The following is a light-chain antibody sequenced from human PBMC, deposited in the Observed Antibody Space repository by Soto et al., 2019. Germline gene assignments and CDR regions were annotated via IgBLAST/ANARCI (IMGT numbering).Light chain of an antibody. CDR3: MQNLQTHQLT. J-gene: IGKJ4*01. V-gene: IGKV2-28*01. Sequence: DSVMTQSPVSMHVTPGETASISCRSSRSLLHSNGYNYLDWYLQKPGQSPTLPIYLGSNRASGVPARFSGSGAGTDFTLKIRSVEAEDVGLYYCMQNLQTHQLTFGGRNKLDIK. CDR1: RSLLHSNGYNY. CDR2: LGS.